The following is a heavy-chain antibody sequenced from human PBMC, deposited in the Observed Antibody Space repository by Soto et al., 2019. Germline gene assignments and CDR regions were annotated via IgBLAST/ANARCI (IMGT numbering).Heavy chain of an antibody. CDR2: ISYDGSNK. V-gene: IGHV3-30-3*01. CDR3: ARGPEYAIHFDY. CDR1: GFTFSSYA. D-gene: IGHD2-8*01. J-gene: IGHJ4*02. Sequence: GGSLRLSCAASGFTFSSYAMHWVRQAPGKGLEWVAVISYDGSNKYYADSVKGRFTISRDNSKNTLYLQMNSLRAEDTAVYYCARGPEYAIHFDYWGQGTLVTVSS.